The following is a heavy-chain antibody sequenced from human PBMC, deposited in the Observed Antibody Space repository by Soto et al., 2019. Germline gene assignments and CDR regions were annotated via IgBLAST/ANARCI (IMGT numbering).Heavy chain of an antibody. CDR1: GGSISSSSYY. CDR2: IYYSGST. Sequence: PSETLSLTCTVPGGSISSSSYYWGWIRQPPGKGQEWIGSIYYSGSTYYNPSLKSRVTISVDTSKNQFSLKLSSVTAADTAVYYCARQDTQTILGYCSGGSCYQVVDYWGQGTLVTVSS. J-gene: IGHJ4*02. D-gene: IGHD2-15*01. V-gene: IGHV4-39*01. CDR3: ARQDTQTILGYCSGGSCYQVVDY.